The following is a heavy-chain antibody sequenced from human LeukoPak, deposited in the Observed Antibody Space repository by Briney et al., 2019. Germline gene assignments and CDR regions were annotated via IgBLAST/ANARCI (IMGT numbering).Heavy chain of an antibody. J-gene: IGHJ6*03. Sequence: ASVKVSCKASGYTFTGYHMHWVRQAPGQGLEWMGWINPNSGGTNYAQKFQGRVTMTRDTSISTAYMELSRLRSDDTAVYYCAIRGLRYFDWLTDYYYYMDVWGKGTTVTVSS. V-gene: IGHV1-2*02. CDR3: AIRGLRYFDWLTDYYYYMDV. CDR1: GYTFTGYH. CDR2: INPNSGGT. D-gene: IGHD3-9*01.